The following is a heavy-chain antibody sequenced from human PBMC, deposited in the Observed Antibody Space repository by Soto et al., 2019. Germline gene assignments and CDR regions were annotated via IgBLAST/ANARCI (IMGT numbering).Heavy chain of an antibody. Sequence: EVQLVESGGGLVEPGGSLRLSCAASGFTFSDFTMNWVRQAPGKGLEWVSSISGYSSYIYYTDSLKGRFTISRDNAKNSLYLQMNSLRAEDTAVYYCARAFCSGGICYSSDYWGQGTLVTVSS. V-gene: IGHV3-21*01. J-gene: IGHJ4*02. D-gene: IGHD2-15*01. CDR2: ISGYSSYI. CDR3: ARAFCSGGICYSSDY. CDR1: GFTFSDFT.